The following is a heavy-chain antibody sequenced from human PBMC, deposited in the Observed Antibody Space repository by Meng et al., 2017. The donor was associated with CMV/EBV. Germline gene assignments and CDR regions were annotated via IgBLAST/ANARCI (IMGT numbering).Heavy chain of an antibody. CDR1: GYTFSNYG. CDR3: ARGVPSAAAPRWVNP. Sequence: ASVKVSCKASGYTFSNYGIAWVRQAPGQGLEWMGWITTDDDSRKKQGRVPMTTDTSTSTAYMELRSLRSDDTAVYYCARGVPSAAAPRWVNPWGQGTLVTVSS. CDR2: ITTDDDSR. V-gene: IGHV1-18*01. J-gene: IGHJ5*02. D-gene: IGHD6-13*01.